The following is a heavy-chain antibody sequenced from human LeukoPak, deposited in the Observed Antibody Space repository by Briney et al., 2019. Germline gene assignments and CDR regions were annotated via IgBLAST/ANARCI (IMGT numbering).Heavy chain of an antibody. CDR2: IRYDGGDE. Sequence: GGSLRLSCTTSQFPFNTYGMQWARQAPGKGLEWVAFIRYDGGDEYYADSVKGRFSISRDNSRNTLYLQMNILRAEDTAVYYSVPALGYYSGGPSYDAYFDSWGPGALVTVSS. V-gene: IGHV3-30*02. CDR3: VPALGYYSGGPSYDAYFDS. CDR1: QFPFNTYG. D-gene: IGHD2-15*01. J-gene: IGHJ4*02.